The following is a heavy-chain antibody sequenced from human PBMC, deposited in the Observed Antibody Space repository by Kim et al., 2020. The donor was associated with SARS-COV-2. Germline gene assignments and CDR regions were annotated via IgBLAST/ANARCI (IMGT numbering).Heavy chain of an antibody. CDR1: GGSISSGGYY. CDR2: IYYSGST. J-gene: IGHJ5*02. CDR3: ARERFYDILTGYYQVDLIFDP. D-gene: IGHD3-9*01. Sequence: SETLSLTCTVSGGSISSGGYYWSWIRQHPGKGLEWIGYIYYSGSTYYNPSLKSRVTISVDTSKNQFSLKLSSVTAADTAVYYCARERFYDILTGYYQVDLIFDPWGQGTLVTVSS. V-gene: IGHV4-31*03.